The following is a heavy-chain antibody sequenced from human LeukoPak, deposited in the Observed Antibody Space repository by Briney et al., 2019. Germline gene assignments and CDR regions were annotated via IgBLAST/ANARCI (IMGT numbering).Heavy chain of an antibody. CDR2: ISGYNGNT. D-gene: IGHD3-22*01. CDR3: ASLKNYYDSSGYLVTDAFDI. CDR1: GYTFTRYG. Sequence: GASVKVSCKASGYTFTRYGINWVRQAPGQGLEWMGWISGYNGNTNYAQKLQSRVTMTTDTSTSTAYMELRSLKSDDTAVYYCASLKNYYDSSGYLVTDAFDIWGQGTMVTVSS. V-gene: IGHV1-18*01. J-gene: IGHJ3*02.